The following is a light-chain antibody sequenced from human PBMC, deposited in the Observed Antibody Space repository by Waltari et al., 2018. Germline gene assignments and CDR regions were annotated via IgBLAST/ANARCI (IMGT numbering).Light chain of an antibody. J-gene: IGKJ3*01. Sequence: EIVLTQSPGTLSLSPGERATLSCGASQTVTNKLAWYQQKPGQAPRLLIYEASTRATGIPARFSGSQSGTEFTLTITSLQSEDFGIYYCQQYNNWPLTFGPGTKVDIK. CDR3: QQYNNWPLT. V-gene: IGKV3-15*01. CDR1: QTVTNK. CDR2: EAS.